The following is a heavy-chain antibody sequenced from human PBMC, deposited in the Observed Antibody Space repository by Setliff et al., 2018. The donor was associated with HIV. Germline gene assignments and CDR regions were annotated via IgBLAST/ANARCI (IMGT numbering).Heavy chain of an antibody. V-gene: IGHV4-38-2*01. D-gene: IGHD6-13*01. CDR1: GYSITSDYY. CDR2: VYYSGST. CDR3: ARRGGISATLSVRAFDS. J-gene: IGHJ4*02. Sequence: SETLSLTCVVSGYSITSDYYWGWIRQSPGKGLEWIGSVYYSGSTYHNPSLKSRITISVDTSNNQFSLRLNSVTATDTAVYFCARRGGISATLSVRAFDSWGQGTLVTVSS.